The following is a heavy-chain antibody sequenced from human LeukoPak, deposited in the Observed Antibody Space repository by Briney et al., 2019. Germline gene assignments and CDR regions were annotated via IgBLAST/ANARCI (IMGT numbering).Heavy chain of an antibody. CDR1: GFTFSTYW. V-gene: IGHV3-7*01. D-gene: IGHD6-6*01. Sequence: PGGSLRLSCAASGFTFSTYWMSWVRQAPGKGLEWVANIKQDGSEKYYVDSVKGRFTISRDNAKNSLYLQMNSLRAEDTAVYYCAKELPGRYSSSSFDYWGQGTLVTVSS. CDR2: IKQDGSEK. J-gene: IGHJ4*02. CDR3: AKELPGRYSSSSFDY.